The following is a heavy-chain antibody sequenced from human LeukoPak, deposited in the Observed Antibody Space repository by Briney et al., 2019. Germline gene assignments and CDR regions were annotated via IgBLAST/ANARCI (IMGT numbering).Heavy chain of an antibody. Sequence: SETLSLTCTVSGGSISSSSYYWGWIRQPPGKGLEWIGSIYYSGSTYYNPSLKSRVTISVDTSKNQFSLKLSSVTAADTAVYYCARQSGWLLFAVYWGQGTLVTVSS. D-gene: IGHD2-21*02. CDR2: IYYSGST. J-gene: IGHJ4*02. CDR3: ARQSGWLLFAVY. V-gene: IGHV4-39*01. CDR1: GGSISSSSYY.